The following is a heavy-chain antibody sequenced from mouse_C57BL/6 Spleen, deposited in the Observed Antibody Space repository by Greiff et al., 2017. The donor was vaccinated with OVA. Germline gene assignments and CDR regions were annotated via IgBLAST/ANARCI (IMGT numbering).Heavy chain of an antibody. D-gene: IGHD2-4*01. V-gene: IGHV1-55*01. CDR2: IYPGSGST. Sequence: VQLQQSGAELVKPGASVKMSCKASGYTFTSYWITWVKQRPGQGLEWIGDIYPGSGSTNYNEKFKSKATLTVDTSSSTAYMQLSSLTSEDSAVYYCARGDDYDGYYYAMDYWGQGTSVTVSS. CDR3: ARGDDYDGYYYAMDY. CDR1: GYTFTSYW. J-gene: IGHJ4*01.